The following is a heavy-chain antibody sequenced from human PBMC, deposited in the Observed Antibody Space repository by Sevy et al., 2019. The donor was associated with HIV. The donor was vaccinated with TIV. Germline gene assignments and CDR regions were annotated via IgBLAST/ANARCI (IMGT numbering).Heavy chain of an antibody. J-gene: IGHJ4*02. Sequence: GGSLRLSCEVSGFSFSSFSNFGMHWVRQAPGKGLEWVAFISFDGNSKYYGDSVKGRFTISRDNSKNTLFLQLTSLRAEDTAVYYCARGNWNYWKSPFGFWGQGTLVTVSS. D-gene: IGHD1-7*01. V-gene: IGHV3-30*03. CDR1: GFSFSSF. CDR3: ARGNWNYWKSPFGF. CDR2: ISFDGNSK.